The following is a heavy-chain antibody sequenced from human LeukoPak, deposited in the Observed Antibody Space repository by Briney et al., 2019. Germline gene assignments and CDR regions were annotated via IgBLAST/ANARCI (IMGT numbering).Heavy chain of an antibody. D-gene: IGHD2-21*02. V-gene: IGHV4-61*02. CDR3: ARLGCGGDCYRFGIRGYYYMDV. CDR1: GGSISSGSYY. J-gene: IGHJ6*03. Sequence: PSETLSLTCTVSGGSISSGSYYWSWIRQPAGKGLEWIGRIYTSGSTNYNPSLKSRVTISVDTSKNQFSLKLSSVTAADTAVYYCARLGCGGDCYRFGIRGYYYMDVWGKGTTVTISS. CDR2: IYTSGST.